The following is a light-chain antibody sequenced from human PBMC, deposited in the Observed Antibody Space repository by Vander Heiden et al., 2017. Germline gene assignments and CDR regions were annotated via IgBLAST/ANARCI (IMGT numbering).Light chain of an antibody. Sequence: DIHMIQPPSTLSAVVGDRVVITCRGSKSNSSWLACYQQKPGKAPKLLIYQASSLERGGPSRCSGSGSRTGFTLTISSLQPDDFATYYCQQYNSYSSGTFGQGTKVEIK. V-gene: IGKV1-5*03. J-gene: IGKJ1*01. CDR2: QAS. CDR3: QQYNSYSSGT. CDR1: KSNSSW.